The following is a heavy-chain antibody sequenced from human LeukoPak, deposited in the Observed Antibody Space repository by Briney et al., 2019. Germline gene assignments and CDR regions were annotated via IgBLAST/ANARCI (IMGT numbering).Heavy chain of an antibody. D-gene: IGHD3-22*01. Sequence: GGSLRLSCAASGFTFKNYAMTWVRQAPGKGLEWVSSINPLASSIYYADSVKGRFIISRDNAKNSLYLQMDSLRAEDTAFYYCARLRRNSDRSGYYYYYDYWGQGTLVTVSS. CDR3: ARLRRNSDRSGYYYYYDY. CDR1: GFTFKNYA. CDR2: INPLASSI. J-gene: IGHJ4*02. V-gene: IGHV3-21*01.